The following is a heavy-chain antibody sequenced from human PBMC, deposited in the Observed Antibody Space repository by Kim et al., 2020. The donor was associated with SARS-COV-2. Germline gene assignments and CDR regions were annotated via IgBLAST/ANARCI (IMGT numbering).Heavy chain of an antibody. CDR3: ARGERKTVDTAMIDY. V-gene: IGHV4-39*06. D-gene: IGHD5-18*01. Sequence: PSIRSRVTISVETSKNRFPLKLSAVTAAETAVYYCARGERKTVDTAMIDYWGQGTLVTVSS. J-gene: IGHJ4*02.